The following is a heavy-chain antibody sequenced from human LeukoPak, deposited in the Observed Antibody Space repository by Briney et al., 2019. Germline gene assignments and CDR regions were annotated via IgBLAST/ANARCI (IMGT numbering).Heavy chain of an antibody. CDR3: ARSFSGYATHWFDP. D-gene: IGHD5-12*01. CDR1: GDSMTKYY. V-gene: IGHV4-59*08. J-gene: IGHJ5*02. Sequence: PSETLSLTCTVSGDSMTKYYWNWIRQPPGKGLEWVGFIYNHGGTSYNPSLKSRVTISVDTSKNQFSLKLSSVTAADTAVYYCARSFSGYATHWFDPWGQGTLVTVSS. CDR2: IYNHGGT.